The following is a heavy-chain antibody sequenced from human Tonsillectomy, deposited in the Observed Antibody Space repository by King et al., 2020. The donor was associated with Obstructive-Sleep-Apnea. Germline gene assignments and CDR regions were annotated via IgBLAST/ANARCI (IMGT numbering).Heavy chain of an antibody. V-gene: IGHV3-21*01. CDR3: ARGIGGATTLYYYYYGMDV. J-gene: IGHJ6*02. Sequence: EVQLVESGGGLVKPGGSLRLSCAASGFTFSSYSMNWVRQAPGKGLEWVSSISSSSSYIYYADSVKGRCTISRDNAKNSLYLQMNSLRAEDTAVYYCARGIGGATTLYYYYYGMDVWGQGTTVTVSS. D-gene: IGHD5-12*01. CDR2: ISSSSSYI. CDR1: GFTFSSYS.